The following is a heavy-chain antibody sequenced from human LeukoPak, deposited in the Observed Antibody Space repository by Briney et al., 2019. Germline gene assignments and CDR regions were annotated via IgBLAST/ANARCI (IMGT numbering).Heavy chain of an antibody. CDR3: ARDFGEVGATPLDY. D-gene: IGHD1-26*01. J-gene: IGHJ4*02. CDR1: GYSFSTHW. CDR2: INPNSGGT. Sequence: ASVKVSCKASGYSFSTHWMHWVRQAPGQGLEWMGWINPNSGGTNYARKFQGRVTMTRDTSISTAYMELSRLRSDDTAVYYCARDFGEVGATPLDYWGQGTLVTVSS. V-gene: IGHV1-2*02.